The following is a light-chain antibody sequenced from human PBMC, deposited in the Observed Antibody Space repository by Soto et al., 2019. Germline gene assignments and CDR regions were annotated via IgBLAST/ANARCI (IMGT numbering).Light chain of an antibody. J-gene: IGKJ5*01. CDR3: QQRHMWPIT. CDR1: QSFRGL. V-gene: IGKV3-11*01. CDR2: DAY. Sequence: VGKQSPFSLSLYPRKRATLSCRASQSFRGLLAWYQQKPGQAPRLLIYDAYNTATGIPPRFSGSGSGTDFTLTISSLEPEDSAVYYCQQRHMWPITFGHGTRLEIK.